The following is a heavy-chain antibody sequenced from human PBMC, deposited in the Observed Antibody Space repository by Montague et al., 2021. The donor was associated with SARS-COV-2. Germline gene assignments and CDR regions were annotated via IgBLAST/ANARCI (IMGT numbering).Heavy chain of an antibody. V-gene: IGHV4-59*08. CDR3: ARHLRVTTVTSHMYHYAMDV. CDR1: GDSISNYS. CDR2: IYYSGST. Sequence: SETLSLTCSVSGDSISNYSWSWIRQSPGKGLEWIGYIYYSGSTNYKPSLTSQVTISVDTSKNQVSLKQTSVTAADTAVYYCARHLRVTTVTSHMYHYAMDVWGQGTTVTVSS. J-gene: IGHJ6*02. D-gene: IGHD4-11*01.